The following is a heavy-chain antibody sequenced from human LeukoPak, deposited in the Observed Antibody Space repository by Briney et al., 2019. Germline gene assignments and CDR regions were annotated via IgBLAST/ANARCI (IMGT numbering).Heavy chain of an antibody. CDR2: IKGDGSAK. J-gene: IGHJ3*02. CDR1: GFTFSDYY. D-gene: IGHD5-18*01. Sequence: GGSLRLSCAASGFTFSDYYMSWIRQAPGKGLEWVAFIKGDGSAKKYVDSVKGRFTISRDNAKNSLFLQMNSLRAEDTAVYYCARDRGWIQHDIWGQGTMVTVSS. V-gene: IGHV3-7*01. CDR3: ARDRGWIQHDI.